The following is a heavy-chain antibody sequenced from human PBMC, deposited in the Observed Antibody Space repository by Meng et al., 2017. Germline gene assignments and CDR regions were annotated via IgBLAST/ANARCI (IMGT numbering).Heavy chain of an antibody. Sequence: QVELAQSGCEVKNPGASVKVSCKASGFTFTGYYIHWVRQAPGQGLEWMGRIQPNSGETNSAQKFQGRVTMTRDTSISTAYMELSGLKFDDTAVYYCARGLYDISGDFSYWGQGTLVTVSS. J-gene: IGHJ4*02. CDR3: ARGLYDISGDFSY. CDR1: GFTFTGYY. D-gene: IGHD3-22*01. V-gene: IGHV1-2*06. CDR2: IQPNSGET.